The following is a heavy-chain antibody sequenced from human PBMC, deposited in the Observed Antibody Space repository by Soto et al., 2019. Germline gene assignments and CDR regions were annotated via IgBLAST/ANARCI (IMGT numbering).Heavy chain of an antibody. D-gene: IGHD5-12*01. Sequence: SGPTLVNPTQTLTLTCTFSGFSFTTAGAAVGWIRQTPGGALEWLTLVYYNDDRRFSPSLKTRLTITGDTSKNQVVLSLTNVDQGETATYFCAHSDGGYEIIYFDFWGQGIPVTVSS. V-gene: IGHV2-5*01. CDR2: VYYNDDR. J-gene: IGHJ4*02. CDR1: GFSFTTAGAA. CDR3: AHSDGGYEIIYFDF.